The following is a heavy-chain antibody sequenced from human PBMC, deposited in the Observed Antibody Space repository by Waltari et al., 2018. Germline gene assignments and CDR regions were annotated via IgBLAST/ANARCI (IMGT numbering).Heavy chain of an antibody. CDR2: IRKKGSGGAT. D-gene: IGHD5-12*01. V-gene: IGHV3-49*04. CDR3: TRGYSSSALLEF. CDR1: GFTFPDFA. J-gene: IGHJ4*02. Sequence: EVQLVESGGGLVQPGRSLRLSCTASGFTFPDFAMSWVRQVPGKGLGWVGVIRKKGSGGATEYAASVIGRFTISRDDSKSIAYLQMNSLNTDDTAVYFCTRGYSSSALLEFWGQGTLVTVSS.